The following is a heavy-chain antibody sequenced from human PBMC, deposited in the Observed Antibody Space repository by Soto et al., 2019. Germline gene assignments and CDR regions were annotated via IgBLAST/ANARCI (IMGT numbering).Heavy chain of an antibody. CDR1: SDSISSYY. D-gene: IGHD6-19*01. Sequence: SETLSLTCTVSSDSISSYYWIWIRQSPGKCLEWIGYTDYSGNTNYNPSLKSRVTISGDTSKNQFSLRLSSVTAADTAVYYCARAVGDPLYYLDYWGQGTLVTVSS. V-gene: IGHV4-59*08. CDR3: ARAVGDPLYYLDY. CDR2: TDYSGNT. J-gene: IGHJ4*02.